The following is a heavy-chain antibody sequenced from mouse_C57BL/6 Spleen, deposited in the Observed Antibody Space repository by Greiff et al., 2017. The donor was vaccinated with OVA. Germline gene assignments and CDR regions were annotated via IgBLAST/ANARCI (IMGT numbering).Heavy chain of an antibody. CDR3: TRGEYGNYVWYFDV. Sequence: EVQLQQSGTVLARPGASVKMSCKTSGYTFTSYWMHWVKQRPGQGLEWIGAIYPGNSDTSYNQKFKGKAKLTAVTSASTAYMELSSLTNEDSAVDDCTRGEYGNYVWYFDVWGTGTTVTVSS. V-gene: IGHV1-5*01. D-gene: IGHD2-10*02. J-gene: IGHJ1*03. CDR2: IYPGNSDT. CDR1: GYTFTSYW.